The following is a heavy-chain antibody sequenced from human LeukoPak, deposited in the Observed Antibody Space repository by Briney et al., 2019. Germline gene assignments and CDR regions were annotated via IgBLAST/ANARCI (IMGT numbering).Heavy chain of an antibody. J-gene: IGHJ3*02. D-gene: IGHD3-22*01. CDR2: IRHDGSNK. Sequence: PGGSLRLSCTTSGFIFSNYGMHWVRQAPGKGLEWVAFIRHDGSNKYYADSVKGRFTISRDNAKNSLYLQMNSLRAEDTAVYYCARGTMIVVADAFDIWGQGTMVTVSS. V-gene: IGHV3-30*02. CDR1: GFIFSNYG. CDR3: ARGTMIVVADAFDI.